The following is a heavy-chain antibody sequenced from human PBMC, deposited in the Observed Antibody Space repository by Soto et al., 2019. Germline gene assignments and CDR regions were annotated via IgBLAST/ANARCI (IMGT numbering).Heavy chain of an antibody. Sequence: VRLVQSGAEVKNPGSSVKVSCKASAGTFSSYAISWVRQAPGQGLEWMGRIIPIFGTSNYAQTFQGRVTMTTDTSTSTAYMELRSLRSDDTAVYCCARVQGVTWDWFDPWGQGTLVTVSS. V-gene: IGHV1-69*06. CDR3: ARVQGVTWDWFDP. D-gene: IGHD3-16*01. J-gene: IGHJ5*02. CDR2: IIPIFGTS. CDR1: AGTFSSYA.